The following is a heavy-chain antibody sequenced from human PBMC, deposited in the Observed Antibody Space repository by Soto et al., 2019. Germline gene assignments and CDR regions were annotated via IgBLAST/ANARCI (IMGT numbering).Heavy chain of an antibody. CDR3: ARDGHRAMEWLSHNWFDI. J-gene: IGHJ5*02. V-gene: IGHV1-3*01. CDR1: GYTFTSYA. D-gene: IGHD3-3*01. Sequence: ASVKVSCKASGYTFTSYAMHWVRQAPGQRLEWMGWINAGNGNTKYSQKFQGRVTITRDTSASTAYMELSSLRSEDTAVYYCARDGHRAMEWLSHNWFDIWGQGTLVTVSS. CDR2: INAGNGNT.